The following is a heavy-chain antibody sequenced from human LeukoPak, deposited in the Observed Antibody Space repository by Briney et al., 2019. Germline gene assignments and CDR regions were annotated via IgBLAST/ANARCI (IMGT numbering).Heavy chain of an antibody. CDR2: ITMTGSVI. CDR3: ARDTHSGYSSSWYGWAFDY. Sequence: GGSLRLSCAASGFAFRDYYMSWIRQAPGKGLEWISYITMTGSVIQYSDSVKGRFTISRDDSKNTLYLQMNSLRAEDTAVYYCARDTHSGYSSSWYGWAFDYWGQGTLVTVSS. J-gene: IGHJ4*02. CDR1: GFAFRDYY. D-gene: IGHD6-13*01. V-gene: IGHV3-11*01.